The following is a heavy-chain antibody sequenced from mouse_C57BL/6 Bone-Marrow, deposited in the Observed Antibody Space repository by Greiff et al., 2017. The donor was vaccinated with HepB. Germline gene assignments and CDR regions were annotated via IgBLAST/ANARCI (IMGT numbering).Heavy chain of an antibody. CDR1: GYTFTSYT. CDR3: VYDGYYWFAY. D-gene: IGHD2-3*01. CDR2: INPSSGYT. Sequence: VKLMESGAELARPGASVKMSCKASGYTFTSYTMHWVKQRPGQGLEWIGYINPSSGYTKYNQKFKDKATLTADKSSSTAYMQLSSLTSEDSAVYYCVYDGYYWFAYWGQGTLVTVSA. J-gene: IGHJ3*01. V-gene: IGHV1-4*01.